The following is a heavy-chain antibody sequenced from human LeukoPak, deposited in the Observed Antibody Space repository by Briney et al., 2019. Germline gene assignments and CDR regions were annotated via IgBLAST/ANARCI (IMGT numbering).Heavy chain of an antibody. J-gene: IGHJ5*02. V-gene: IGHV3-74*01. Sequence: SGGSLRLSCAASGFTFGSYWMHWVRQAPGKGPVWVSRINNDGSGTTYADSVKGRFTISRDDAKNTLYLQMNSLRAEDTAVYYCVRGGESTWSWGQGTLVTVSS. CDR2: INNDGSGT. D-gene: IGHD2-15*01. CDR3: VRGGESTWS. CDR1: GFTFGSYW.